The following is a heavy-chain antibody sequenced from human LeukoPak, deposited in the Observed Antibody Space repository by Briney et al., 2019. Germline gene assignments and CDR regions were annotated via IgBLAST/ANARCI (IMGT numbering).Heavy chain of an antibody. CDR2: IYSGGST. Sequence: GGSLRLSCAASGFTVSSNYMSWVRQAPGKGLEWVSVIYSGGSTYYADSVKGRFTISRDNSKNTLYLQMNSLRAEDTAVYYCARDPSSSSGLHYYYGMDVWGQGTTVTVSS. CDR3: ARDPSSSSGLHYYYGMDV. CDR1: GFTVSSNY. V-gene: IGHV3-53*01. J-gene: IGHJ6*02. D-gene: IGHD6-6*01.